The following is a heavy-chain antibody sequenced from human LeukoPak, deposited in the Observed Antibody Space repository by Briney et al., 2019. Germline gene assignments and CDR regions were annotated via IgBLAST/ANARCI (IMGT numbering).Heavy chain of an antibody. CDR1: GYTFTSYD. CDR2: MNPNSGNT. V-gene: IGHV1-8*01. CDR3: ARLQKYSRPLDY. J-gene: IGHJ4*02. D-gene: IGHD6-6*01. Sequence: ASVKVSCKASGYTFTSYDINWVRQATGQGLEWMGWMNPNSGNTAYAQKFQGRVTMSRDTFISTAYMELSSLRSEDTAVYYCARLQKYSRPLDYWGQGTLVTVSS.